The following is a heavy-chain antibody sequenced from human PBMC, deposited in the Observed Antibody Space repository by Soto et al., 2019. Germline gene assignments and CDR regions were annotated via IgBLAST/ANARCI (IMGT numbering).Heavy chain of an antibody. D-gene: IGHD6-25*01. V-gene: IGHV3-23*01. J-gene: IGHJ3*02. Sequence: GGSLRLSCAASGFTFSNAWINWVRQAPGKGLEWVSGISGSGGSTYYADSVKGRFTISRDNSKNTLYLQMNSLRAEDTAVYYCAKPLESGAFDIWGQGTMVTVSS. CDR1: GFTFSNAW. CDR3: AKPLESGAFDI. CDR2: ISGSGGST.